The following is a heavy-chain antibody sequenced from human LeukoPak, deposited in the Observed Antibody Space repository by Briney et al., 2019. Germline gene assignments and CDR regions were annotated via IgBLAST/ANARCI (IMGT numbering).Heavy chain of an antibody. CDR2: ITNDGSST. J-gene: IGHJ4*01. CDR3: AGDYIWGRLF. CDR1: GLTFSSHW. V-gene: IGHV3-74*01. Sequence: PGGSLRLSCAASGLTFSSHWMHWVRQAPGKGLVWVSRITNDGSSTTYADSVKGRFTISRDNAKNTLFLEMNSLRDEDTAVYYCAGDYIWGRLFWGQGTLVTVSS. D-gene: IGHD3-16*01.